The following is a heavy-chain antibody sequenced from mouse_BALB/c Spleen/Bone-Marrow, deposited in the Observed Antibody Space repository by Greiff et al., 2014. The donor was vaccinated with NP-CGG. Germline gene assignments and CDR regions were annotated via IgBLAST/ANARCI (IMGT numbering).Heavy chain of an antibody. CDR1: GFTFSDFY. CDR3: ARSGERYGAMDY. Sequence: VQLQQSGGGLVKPGGSLKLSCAASGFTFSDFYMFWFRQTPEKRLEWVAIISDVGTYTYYPDNVKGLFTISRDNAKNNLYLQMSRLKSEDTAMYYCARSGERYGAMDYWGQGTSVTVSS. D-gene: IGHD1-1*02. J-gene: IGHJ4*01. CDR2: ISDVGTYT. V-gene: IGHV5-4*02.